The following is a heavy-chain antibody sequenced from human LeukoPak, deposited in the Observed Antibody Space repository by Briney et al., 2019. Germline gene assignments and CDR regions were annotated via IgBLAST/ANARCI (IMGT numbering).Heavy chain of an antibody. V-gene: IGHV6-1*01. CDR2: TYHRSTWYN. J-gene: IGHJ5*02. CDR3: ARRLTQYDCFDP. D-gene: IGHD2-2*01. CDR1: GDSVSSNSVT. Sequence: SQTLSLTCAISGDSVSSNSVTWNWIRQSPSRGLEWLGRTYHRSTWYNDYAVSVRGRITVNPHTSKNQFSLHLNSVTPEDTAVYYCARRLTQYDCFDPWGQGILVTVSS.